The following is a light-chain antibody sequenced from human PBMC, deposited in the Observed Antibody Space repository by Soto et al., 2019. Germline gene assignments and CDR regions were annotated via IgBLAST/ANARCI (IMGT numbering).Light chain of an antibody. J-gene: IGKJ1*01. CDR1: QSINNW. Sequence: DIQMTQSPSTLSASVGDRVTITCRASQSINNWLAWYQQKPGKAPNLLICKASSLQSGVPSRFSGSGSGTEFTLTISSLQPDDSATYYCQHYNSYPWTFGQGTTVEIK. CDR3: QHYNSYPWT. CDR2: KAS. V-gene: IGKV1-5*03.